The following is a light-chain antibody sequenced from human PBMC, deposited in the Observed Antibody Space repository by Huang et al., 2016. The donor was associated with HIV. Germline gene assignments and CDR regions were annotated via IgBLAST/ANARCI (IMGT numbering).Light chain of an antibody. Sequence: IGMMQSPATLSVSPGARATLSCRASQSVGNNLAWYQQKPGQAPRLRVYGASTRATGVPFRFIGSGSETEFTLTISSLQSEDFAVYYCQQYSNRPPWTFGQGTKVEIK. J-gene: IGKJ1*01. V-gene: IGKV3-15*01. CDR1: QSVGNN. CDR2: GAS. CDR3: QQYSNRPPWT.